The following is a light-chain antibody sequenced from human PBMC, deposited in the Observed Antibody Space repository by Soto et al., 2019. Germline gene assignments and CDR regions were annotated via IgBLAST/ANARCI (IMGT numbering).Light chain of an antibody. CDR1: SSDVGGYNY. V-gene: IGLV2-8*01. CDR3: SSYAGSNNFV. CDR2: EVS. J-gene: IGLJ1*01. Sequence: QPVLTQPPSASGPPGQSVTISCTGTSSDVGGYNYVSWYQQHPGKAPKLMIYEVSERPSGVPDRFSGSKSSNTASLTVSGLQAEDEADYYCSSYAGSNNFVFGTGTKVTVL.